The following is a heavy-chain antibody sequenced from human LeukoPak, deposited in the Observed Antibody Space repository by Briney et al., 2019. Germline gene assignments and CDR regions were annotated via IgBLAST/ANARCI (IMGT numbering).Heavy chain of an antibody. Sequence: SQTLSLTCTVSGGSISSGSYYWSWIRQPAGKGLEWIGRIYTSGSTNYNPSLKSRVTISVDTSKNQFSLKLSSVTAADTAVYYCAGYSSGWYGYFDLWGRGTLVTVSS. D-gene: IGHD6-19*01. J-gene: IGHJ2*01. CDR1: GGSISSGSYY. CDR3: AGYSSGWYGYFDL. V-gene: IGHV4-61*02. CDR2: IYTSGST.